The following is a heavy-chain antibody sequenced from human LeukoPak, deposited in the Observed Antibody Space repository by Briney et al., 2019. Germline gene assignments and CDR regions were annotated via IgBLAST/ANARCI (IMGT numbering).Heavy chain of an antibody. CDR3: ARDSLAGYYLFDY. D-gene: IGHD3-9*01. CDR1: GFTFSAYA. J-gene: IGHJ4*02. V-gene: IGHV3-33*07. Sequence: GGSLRLSCEASGFTFSAYAMTWVRQAPGKGLEWVAVIWYDGSKKYYADSVKGRLTISRDNSKNTLYLQMNSLRAEDTAVYYCARDSLAGYYLFDYWGQGTLVTVSS. CDR2: IWYDGSKK.